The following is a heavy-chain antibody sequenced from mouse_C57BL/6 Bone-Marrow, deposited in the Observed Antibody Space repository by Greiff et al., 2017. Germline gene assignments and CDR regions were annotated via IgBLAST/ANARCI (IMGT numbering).Heavy chain of an antibody. D-gene: IGHD2-4*01. J-gene: IGHJ4*01. CDR2: ISNGGGST. CDR3: ARRDDYDCYAMDY. V-gene: IGHV5-12*01. CDR1: GFTFSDYY. Sequence: EVKLQESGGGLVQPGGSLKLSCAASGFTFSDYYTYWVRQTPEKRLEWVAYISNGGGSTYYPDTVKGRFTISRDNAKNTLYLQMSRLKSEDTAMYYCARRDDYDCYAMDYWGQGTSVTVSS.